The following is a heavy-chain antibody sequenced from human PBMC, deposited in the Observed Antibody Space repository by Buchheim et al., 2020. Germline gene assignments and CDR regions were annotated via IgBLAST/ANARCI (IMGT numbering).Heavy chain of an antibody. Sequence: EVQLVESGGGLVQPGGSLRLSCAASGFTFLTYAMSWVRQAPGKGLEWVSGISGGGGNTYYADSVKGRFTISRDNSKNTLSLQMIRLTAGDTAVYYCARVSGGSVSIDCWGQGT. V-gene: IGHV3-23*04. CDR1: GFTFLTYA. D-gene: IGHD1-26*01. CDR2: ISGGGGNT. CDR3: ARVSGGSVSIDC. J-gene: IGHJ4*02.